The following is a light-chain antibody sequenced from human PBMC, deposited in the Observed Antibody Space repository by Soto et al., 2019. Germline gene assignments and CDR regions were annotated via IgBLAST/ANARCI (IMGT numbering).Light chain of an antibody. V-gene: IGKV1-5*01. CDR2: DAS. J-gene: IGKJ3*01. CDR1: QNIRSR. Sequence: DFQMTQSPSTLSASVGDRVTITCRASQNIRSRLAWFQQKPGKAPKLLIYDASSLESGVPQRFSGSGYGTEFALTISSLHPDDFATYYCQQYNSYSLTFGPGTKVDIK. CDR3: QQYNSYSLT.